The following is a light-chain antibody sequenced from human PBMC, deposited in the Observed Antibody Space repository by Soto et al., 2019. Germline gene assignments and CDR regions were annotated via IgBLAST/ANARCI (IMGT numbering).Light chain of an antibody. CDR3: ALSYSPLRP. V-gene: IGKV1-39*01. Sequence: DIQMTQSPSSLSASVGDRVTITCRASQSISSYLNWYQQKPGKAPKLLIYAASSLQSGVPSRFSGSGSGTDFTLTIIILQPEDCATYYCALSYSPLRPFGAGTKVDI. CDR1: QSISSY. CDR2: AAS. J-gene: IGKJ3*01.